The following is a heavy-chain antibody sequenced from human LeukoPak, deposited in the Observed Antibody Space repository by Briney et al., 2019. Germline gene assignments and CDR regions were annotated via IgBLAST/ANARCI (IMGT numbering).Heavy chain of an antibody. CDR2: IAAGGGGT. CDR1: GFTFSDYA. V-gene: IGHV3-23*01. Sequence: GGSLRLSCAASGFTFSDYAVSWVRQAPGKGLVWVAAIAAGGGGTYYADSVKGRFTISRDTSKNTLYLQMSSLRAEDTAVYYCARSRDTSGYYNGRFDDWGQRTLVTLSS. CDR3: ARSRDTSGYYNGRFDD. D-gene: IGHD3-22*01. J-gene: IGHJ4*02.